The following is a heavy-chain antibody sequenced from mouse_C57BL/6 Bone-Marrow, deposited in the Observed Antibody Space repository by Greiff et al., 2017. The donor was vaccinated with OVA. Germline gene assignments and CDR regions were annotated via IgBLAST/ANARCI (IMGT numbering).Heavy chain of an antibody. CDR3: ARSPHWAYWYFDV. J-gene: IGHJ1*03. D-gene: IGHD4-1*01. CDR2: IYPRSGNT. Sequence: QVHVKQSGAELARPGASVKLSCKASGYTFTSYGISWVKQRTGQGLEWIGEIYPRSGNTYYNEKFKGKATLTADKSSSTAYMELRSLTSEDSAVYFCARSPHWAYWYFDVWGTGTTVTVSS. V-gene: IGHV1-81*01. CDR1: GYTFTSYG.